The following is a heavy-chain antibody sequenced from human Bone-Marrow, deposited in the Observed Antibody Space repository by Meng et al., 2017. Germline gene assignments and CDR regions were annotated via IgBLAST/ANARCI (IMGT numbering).Heavy chain of an antibody. V-gene: IGHV3-48*03. J-gene: IGHJ4*02. Sequence: GESLKISCAASGFTFSSYEMNWVRQAPGKGLEWVSYISSSGSTIYYADSVKGRFTISRDNSKNTLYLQMNSLRAEDTAVYYCARVNKWELLSYFDYWGQGTLVTVSS. CDR3: ARVNKWELLSYFDY. CDR1: GFTFSSYE. CDR2: ISSSGSTI. D-gene: IGHD1-26*01.